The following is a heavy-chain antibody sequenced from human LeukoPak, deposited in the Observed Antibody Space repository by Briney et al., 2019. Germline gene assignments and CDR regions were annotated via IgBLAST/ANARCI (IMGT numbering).Heavy chain of an antibody. V-gene: IGHV3-23*01. D-gene: IGHD6-19*01. CDR1: GLHFSGTA. Sequence: GGSLRLSCAASGLHFSGTAMSWVRQAPGNGLEWVSAISHDGMNAYYADSVKGRFTISRENTKKTVSLEMSSLTAADTGVYYCAKDGAQYSSGPECDPRGQGALVTVSP. CDR3: AKDGAQYSSGPECDP. CDR2: ISHDGMNA. J-gene: IGHJ5*02.